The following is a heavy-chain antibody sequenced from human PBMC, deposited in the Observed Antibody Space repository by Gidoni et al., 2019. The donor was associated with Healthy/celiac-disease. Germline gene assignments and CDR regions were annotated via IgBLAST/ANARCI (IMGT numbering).Heavy chain of an antibody. CDR1: GFPFSSYG. CDR2: ISYDGSNK. CDR3: AKDSSGYYYALGDY. Sequence: QVQLVESGGGVVQPGRSLRLSCAASGFPFSSYGMHWVRQAPGKGLEWVAVISYDGSNKYYADSVKGRFTISRDNSKNTLYLQMNSLRAEDTAVYYCAKDSSGYYYALGDYWGQGTLVTVSS. D-gene: IGHD3-22*01. V-gene: IGHV3-30*18. J-gene: IGHJ4*02.